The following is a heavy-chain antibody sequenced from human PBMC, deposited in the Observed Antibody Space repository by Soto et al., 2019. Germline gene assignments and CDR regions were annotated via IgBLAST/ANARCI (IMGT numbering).Heavy chain of an antibody. CDR2: ISSVSSYI. Sequence: EVQLVESGGGLVKPGGSLRLSCAASGFMFGSHTMTWVRQAPGKGLEWVASISSVSSYIYYADSVKGRFTISRDNAKDSLYLQVDSLRAEDTAVYFCAREVVGPTTNWFDPWGQGTLVTVSS. CDR3: AREVVGPTTNWFDP. J-gene: IGHJ5*02. D-gene: IGHD1-26*01. CDR1: GFMFGSHT. V-gene: IGHV3-21*06.